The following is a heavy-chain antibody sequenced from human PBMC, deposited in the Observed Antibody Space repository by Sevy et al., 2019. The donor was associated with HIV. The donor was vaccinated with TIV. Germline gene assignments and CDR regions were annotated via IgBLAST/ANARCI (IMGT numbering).Heavy chain of an antibody. CDR3: ARASPYYDFWSGYSWFDP. Sequence: GGSLRLSCAASGFTFSSYAMHWVRQAPGKGLEWVAVISYDGSKKYYADTVKGRFTISRDNSKNTLYLQMNSLRAEDKAVYYCARASPYYDFWSGYSWFDPWGQGTLVTVSS. J-gene: IGHJ5*02. CDR1: GFTFSSYA. D-gene: IGHD3-3*01. CDR2: ISYDGSKK. V-gene: IGHV3-30*04.